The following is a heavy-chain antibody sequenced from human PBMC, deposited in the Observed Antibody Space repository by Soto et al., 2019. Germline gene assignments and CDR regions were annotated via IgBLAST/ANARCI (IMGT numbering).Heavy chain of an antibody. Sequence: GGSLRLSCAASGFTFSNAWMSWVRQAPGKGLEWVGRIKSKTDGGTTDYAAPVKGRFTISRDDSKNTLYLQMNSLKTEDTAVYYCTTDVLGQWLAPETEWGQGTLVTVSS. V-gene: IGHV3-15*01. CDR1: GFTFSNAW. J-gene: IGHJ4*02. CDR2: IKSKTDGGTT. D-gene: IGHD6-19*01. CDR3: TTDVLGQWLAPETE.